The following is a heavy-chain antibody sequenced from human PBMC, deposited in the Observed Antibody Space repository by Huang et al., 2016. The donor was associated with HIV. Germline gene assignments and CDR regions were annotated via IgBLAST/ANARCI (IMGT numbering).Heavy chain of an antibody. CDR3: AKWGPRSDLAPYFDS. Sequence: QVQLQESGPGLLKPSETLSLTCTVSGVSISRHSWSWIRQPPGKGLEWIGSLVSSGGSNYNPSLKSRVTMSVDTSKNQCSLQLSSVTAADTAVYYCAKWGPRSDLAPYFDSWGQGTLATVTS. CDR2: LVSSGGS. D-gene: IGHD1-26*01. J-gene: IGHJ4*02. CDR1: GVSISRHS. V-gene: IGHV4-59*11.